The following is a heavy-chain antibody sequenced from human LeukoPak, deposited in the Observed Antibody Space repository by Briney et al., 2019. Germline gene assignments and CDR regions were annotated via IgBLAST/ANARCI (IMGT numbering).Heavy chain of an antibody. CDR1: GFTFSSYA. Sequence: PGGSLRLSCAASGFTFSSYAMHWVRQAPGEGLEWVAVISYDGSNKYYADSVKGRFTISRGNAKNSLYLQMNSLRAEDTAVYYCARAADRVYYYYYMDVWGKGTTVTVSS. CDR3: ARAADRVYYYYYMDV. V-gene: IGHV3-30*04. CDR2: ISYDGSNK. J-gene: IGHJ6*03.